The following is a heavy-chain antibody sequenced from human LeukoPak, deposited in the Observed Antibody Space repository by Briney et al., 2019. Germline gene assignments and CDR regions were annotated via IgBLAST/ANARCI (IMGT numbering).Heavy chain of an antibody. J-gene: IGHJ5*02. Sequence: ASVKVSCKASGYTFTGYYMHWVRQAPGQGLEWMGWINPNSGGTNYAQKFQGRVTMTRDTSISTAYMELSRLGSDATAVYYCARFLADPSFGGSCYGYNWFDPWGQGTLVTVPS. D-gene: IGHD2-15*01. CDR1: GYTFTGYY. V-gene: IGHV1-2*02. CDR2: INPNSGGT. CDR3: ARFLADPSFGGSCYGYNWFDP.